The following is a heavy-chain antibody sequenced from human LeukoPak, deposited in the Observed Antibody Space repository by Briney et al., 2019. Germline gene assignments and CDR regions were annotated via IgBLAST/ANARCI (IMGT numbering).Heavy chain of an antibody. J-gene: IGHJ4*02. V-gene: IGHV3-23*01. CDR3: ARATVSGSYYRFYD. CDR2: ITGSGAFT. Sequence: GGSLRLSCAASGFTFITYSMTWVRQAPGRGLEWVSAITGSGAFTDYADSVKGRFTISRDNAKNTLYLQMNSLRAEDTAVYYCARATVSGSYYRFYDWGQGTLVTVSS. D-gene: IGHD1-26*01. CDR1: GFTFITYS.